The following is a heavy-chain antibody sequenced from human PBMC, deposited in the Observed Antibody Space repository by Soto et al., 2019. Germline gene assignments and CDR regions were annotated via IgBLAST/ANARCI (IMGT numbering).Heavy chain of an antibody. D-gene: IGHD1-1*01. J-gene: IGHJ3*02. V-gene: IGHV4-34*01. CDR1: GGFVTSGSYY. Sequence: QVQLQQCGAGRLKPSETLSLTCAVYGGFVTSGSYYWSWIRQPPGKGLEWIGEMSHSGGTHFNPSLKSRVTISVDTSKNQFTLKMSSVTAADTALYYCARVERGTATTVVDAFDIWGPGTMVTVSS. CDR3: ARVERGTATTVVDAFDI. CDR2: MSHSGGT.